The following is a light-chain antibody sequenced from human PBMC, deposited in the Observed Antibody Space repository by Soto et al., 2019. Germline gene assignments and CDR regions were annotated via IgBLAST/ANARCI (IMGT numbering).Light chain of an antibody. V-gene: IGLV1-51*01. CDR3: ATWDSSLSAWL. J-gene: IGLJ3*02. CDR1: SSNIRSNL. Sequence: QSVLTQPPSVSAAPGQKVTISCSGSSSNIRSNLESWYQQLPGTAPKLLIYDNNKRPSGIPDRFSGSKSGTSASLGITGLQTGDEADYSCATWDSSLSAWLFGGGTKLTVL. CDR2: DNN.